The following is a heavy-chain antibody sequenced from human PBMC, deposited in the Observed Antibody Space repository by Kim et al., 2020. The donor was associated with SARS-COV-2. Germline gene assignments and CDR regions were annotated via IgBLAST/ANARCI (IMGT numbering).Heavy chain of an antibody. CDR3: TRVGVEQQLVRYYYYGMDV. CDR2: IRSKAYGGTT. D-gene: IGHD6-13*01. V-gene: IGHV3-49*03. Sequence: GGSLRLSCTASGFTFGDYAMSWFRQAPGKGLEWVGFIRSKAYGGTTEYAASVKGRFTISRDDSKSIAYLQMNSLKTEDTAVYYCTRVGVEQQLVRYYYYGMDVWGQGTTVTVSS. J-gene: IGHJ6*02. CDR1: GFTFGDYA.